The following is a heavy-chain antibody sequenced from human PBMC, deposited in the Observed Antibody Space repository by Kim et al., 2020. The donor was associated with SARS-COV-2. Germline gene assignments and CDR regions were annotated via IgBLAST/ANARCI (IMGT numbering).Heavy chain of an antibody. CDR1: GFTFSSYG. V-gene: IGHV3-33*05. D-gene: IGHD3-9*01. Sequence: GGSLRLSCAASGFTFSSYGMHWVRQAPGKGLEWVAVISYDGSNKYYADSVTGRFTISRDNSKNTLYLQMNSLRAEDTAVYYCARDDTYYDILTGYYYGAFDIWGQGTMVTVSS. J-gene: IGHJ3*02. CDR3: ARDDTYYDILTGYYYGAFDI. CDR2: ISYDGSNK.